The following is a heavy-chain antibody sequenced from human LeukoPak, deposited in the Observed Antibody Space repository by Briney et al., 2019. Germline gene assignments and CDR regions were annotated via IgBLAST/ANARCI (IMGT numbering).Heavy chain of an antibody. CDR1: VFTSSDYY. Sequence: PGGSLRLSCAASVFTSSDYYMSWIRQAPWKGLEWVSYISSSGSTIYYADSVKGRFTISRGNAKNSLYLQMNSLRAEDTAVYFCARRRYNWNAIDYWGQGTLVTVSS. CDR3: ARRRYNWNAIDY. CDR2: ISSSGSTI. V-gene: IGHV3-11*01. J-gene: IGHJ4*02. D-gene: IGHD1-20*01.